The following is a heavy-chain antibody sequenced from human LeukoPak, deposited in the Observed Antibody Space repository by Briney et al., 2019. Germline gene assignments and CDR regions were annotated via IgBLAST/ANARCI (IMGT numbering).Heavy chain of an antibody. CDR2: LSGNGGST. CDR1: GFSFSSYA. J-gene: IGHJ4*02. V-gene: IGHV3-23*01. CDR3: AKAPRDPGCSGDSCYFDY. Sequence: GGSLRLSCAASGFSFSSYAMNWVRQAPEKGLKWVSGLSGNGGSTYYADSVKGRFTISRDNSRNTLYLQMDSLRAEDTAIYYCAKAPRDPGCSGDSCYFDYWGQGTLVTVSS. D-gene: IGHD2-15*01.